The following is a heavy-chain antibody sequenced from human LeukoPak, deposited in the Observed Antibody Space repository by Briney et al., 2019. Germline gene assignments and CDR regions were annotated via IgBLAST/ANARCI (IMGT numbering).Heavy chain of an antibody. J-gene: IGHJ4*02. CDR2: IKQDGSET. D-gene: IGHD5-24*01. V-gene: IGHV3-7*01. CDR3: ANGDGFDY. CDR1: GFTFSTYW. Sequence: GGSLRLSCAPSGFTFSTYWMSWVRQAPGKGLEWVANIKQDGSETYYADSVKDRFTIFRDNAKNSLYLQMDSLRVEDTAVYYCANGDGFDYWGQGTLVIVSS.